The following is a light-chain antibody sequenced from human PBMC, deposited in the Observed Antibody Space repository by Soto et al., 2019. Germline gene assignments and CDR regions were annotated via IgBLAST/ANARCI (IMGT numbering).Light chain of an antibody. V-gene: IGKV3-15*01. Sequence: EIVMTQSPATLSVSPGERATLSCRASQSVSSNLAWYQQKPGQAPSLLIYGASTRATGIPARFSGSGSGTEFTLTISSLQSEEFAVYCCQQYNNWPPMYTFGQGTKLEIK. CDR1: QSVSSN. CDR2: GAS. CDR3: QQYNNWPPMYT. J-gene: IGKJ2*01.